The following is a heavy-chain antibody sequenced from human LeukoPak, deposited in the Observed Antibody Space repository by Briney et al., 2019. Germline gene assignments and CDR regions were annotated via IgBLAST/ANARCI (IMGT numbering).Heavy chain of an antibody. V-gene: IGHV3-23*01. CDR3: AKYYSTSGSSGGRVFDY. D-gene: IGHD3-10*01. CDR1: GFAFSSYP. J-gene: IGHJ4*02. CDR2: IGSSNGDT. Sequence: GGSLRLSCAASGFAFSSYPMTWVRQAPGKGLEWVSTIGSSNGDTHYADSVKGRFTISRDNSKNTLFLQMNSLRAEDTAVYYCAKYYSTSGSSGGRVFDYWGQGTLVTVSP.